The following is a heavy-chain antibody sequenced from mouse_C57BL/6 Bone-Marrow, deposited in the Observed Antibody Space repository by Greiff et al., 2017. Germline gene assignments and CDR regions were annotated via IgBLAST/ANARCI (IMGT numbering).Heavy chain of an antibody. CDR2: IYPRSGNT. CDR1: GYTFTSYG. J-gene: IGHJ1*03. D-gene: IGHD1-1*01. V-gene: IGHV1-81*01. CDR3: ARSDYYYGSSYWYFDV. Sequence: QVQLKQSGAELARPGASVKLSCKASGYTFTSYGISWVKQRTGQGLEWIGEIYPRSGNTYYNEKFKGKDTLNEDKSSSTAYMELRSLTSDDSAVYFCARSDYYYGSSYWYFDVWGTGTTVTVSS.